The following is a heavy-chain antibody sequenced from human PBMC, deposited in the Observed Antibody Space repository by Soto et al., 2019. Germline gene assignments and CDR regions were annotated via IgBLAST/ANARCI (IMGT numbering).Heavy chain of an antibody. J-gene: IGHJ4*02. V-gene: IGHV3-7*01. CDR2: INQDGSES. CDR3: VKDNKGSY. Sequence: EVHLVESGGGLAQPGGTLTLSCAASGFTGSTCCMMWVRQAPGKALELVANINQDGSESYYVVSVKGRCTISRDNAKNSLYLQMKSLRAVDRAVYYCVKDNKGSYWGQGTLVTFSS. CDR1: GFTGSTCC.